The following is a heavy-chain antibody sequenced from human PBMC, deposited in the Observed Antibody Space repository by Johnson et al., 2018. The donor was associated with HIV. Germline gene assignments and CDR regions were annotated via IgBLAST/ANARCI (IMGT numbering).Heavy chain of an antibody. J-gene: IGHJ3*02. D-gene: IGHD4-17*01. Sequence: VQLVESGGGLVQPGGSLRLSCAASGFTFSSYAMHWVRQAPGKGLEYVSAISSNGGSTYYANSGKGRFTISRDNSKNTLYLQMGSLRAEDMAVYYCARPRTTVTQVDAFDIWGQGTMVTVSS. V-gene: IGHV3-64*01. CDR1: GFTFSSYA. CDR3: ARPRTTVTQVDAFDI. CDR2: ISSNGGST.